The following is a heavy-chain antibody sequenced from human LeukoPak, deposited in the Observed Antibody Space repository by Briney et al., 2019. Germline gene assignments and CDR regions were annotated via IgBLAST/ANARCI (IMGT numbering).Heavy chain of an antibody. CDR2: MNPNWGHK. V-gene: IGHV1-8*01. CDR1: GYTFTSYD. Sequence: GASVKVSCKASGYTFTSYDIHWVRQATGQGLEGMGWMNPNWGHKVYAQKFQGRVTMNRHTSKRTPYIAVNRQRSEDTDVYYCARGVEDFWSGYYTIPFDPWGQGTLVTVSS. J-gene: IGHJ5*02. CDR3: ARGVEDFWSGYYTIPFDP. D-gene: IGHD3-3*01.